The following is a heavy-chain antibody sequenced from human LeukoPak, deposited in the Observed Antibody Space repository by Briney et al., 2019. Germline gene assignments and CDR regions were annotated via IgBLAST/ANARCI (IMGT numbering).Heavy chain of an antibody. CDR3: ARGYSSGWSYYFDY. CDR1: GGSISSGGYS. J-gene: IGHJ4*02. Sequence: SETLSLTCAVSGGSISSGGYSWSWIRQPPGKGLEWIGYIYHSGSTYYSPSLKSRVTISVDRSKNQFSLKLSSVTAADTAEYYCARGYSSGWSYYFDYWGQGTLVTVSS. V-gene: IGHV4-30-2*01. D-gene: IGHD6-19*01. CDR2: IYHSGST.